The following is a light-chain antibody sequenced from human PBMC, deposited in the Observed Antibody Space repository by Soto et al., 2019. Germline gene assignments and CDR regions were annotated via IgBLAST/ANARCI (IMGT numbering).Light chain of an antibody. J-gene: IGKJ1*01. CDR3: QQYDSYSWT. Sequence: DIKMTQSPSTLSASVGDRVTITCRASQTISSWLAWYQQKPGKAPKLLIYQASTLASGVPSKFSGIGSGTEFTLTISTLQPDDFATYYCQQYDSYSWTFGQGTKVEIK. CDR2: QAS. CDR1: QTISSW. V-gene: IGKV1-5*03.